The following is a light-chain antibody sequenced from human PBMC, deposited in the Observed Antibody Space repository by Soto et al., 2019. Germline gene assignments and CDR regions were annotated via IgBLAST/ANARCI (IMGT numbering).Light chain of an antibody. V-gene: IGKV1-5*01. J-gene: IGKJ4*01. CDR2: DAS. Sequence: IQMTQSPYNLSASVGYRVTITCLASQSINNWLAWYQQKPGKAPKFLIYDASNLESGVPSRFSGSASGTEFTLTISSLQPDDFATYYCQQYDNYPLTFGGGTKVDI. CDR3: QQYDNYPLT. CDR1: QSINNW.